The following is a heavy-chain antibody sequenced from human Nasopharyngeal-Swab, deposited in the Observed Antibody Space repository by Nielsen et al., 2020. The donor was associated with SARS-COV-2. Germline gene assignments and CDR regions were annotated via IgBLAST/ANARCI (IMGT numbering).Heavy chain of an antibody. J-gene: IGHJ4*02. V-gene: IGHV3-33*01. D-gene: IGHD3-16*01. CDR3: ARDPNLRTLDY. Sequence: VRQAPGKGLERVAVIWYDGSNKYYADSVKGRFTISRDNSKNTLYLQMNSLRAEDTAVYYCARDPNLRTLDYWGQGTLVTVSS. CDR2: IWYDGSNK.